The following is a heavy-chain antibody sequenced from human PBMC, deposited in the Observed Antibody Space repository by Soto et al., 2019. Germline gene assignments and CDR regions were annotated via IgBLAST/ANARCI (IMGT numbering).Heavy chain of an antibody. Sequence: SETLSLTCTVSGGSISSGGYFWSWVRQHAGKGLEWIGNIYYSGRTYYNPSLKSRVTISVDTSKNQFSLKLSSVTAADTAVYYCARFAREENPTVATWYYFDSWGQGTRVT. J-gene: IGHJ4*02. CDR2: IYYSGRT. D-gene: IGHD6-13*01. CDR1: GGSISSGGYF. V-gene: IGHV4-31*03. CDR3: ARFAREENPTVATWYYFDS.